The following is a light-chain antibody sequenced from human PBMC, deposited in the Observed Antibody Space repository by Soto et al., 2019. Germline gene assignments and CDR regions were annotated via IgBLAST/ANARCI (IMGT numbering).Light chain of an antibody. CDR2: KAT. J-gene: IGKJ1*01. V-gene: IGKV1-5*03. Sequence: DIQMTQSPSTLSASVGDRVTITCRASQSISSRLAWYQQKPGKAPKLLIYKATSLESGVPSRFSSSGSGTDFTLTISSQQPKDSATYYCQQYNSYPWTFGQGTKVEIK. CDR3: QQYNSYPWT. CDR1: QSISSR.